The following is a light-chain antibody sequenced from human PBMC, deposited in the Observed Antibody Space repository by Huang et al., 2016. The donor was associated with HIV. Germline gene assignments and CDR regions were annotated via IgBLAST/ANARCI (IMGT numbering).Light chain of an antibody. CDR3: QQYSIPPYA. V-gene: IGKV1-27*01. CDR2: GAS. CDR1: QAISDY. Sequence: DIQMTQSPFFMSASVGDRVTITCRESQAISDYLAWYQQKPGKTPKLLISGASTLESGVPSRFSGGGSGTDFRLTLSSLQPEDVATYYCQQYSIPPYAFGQGTKL. J-gene: IGKJ2*01.